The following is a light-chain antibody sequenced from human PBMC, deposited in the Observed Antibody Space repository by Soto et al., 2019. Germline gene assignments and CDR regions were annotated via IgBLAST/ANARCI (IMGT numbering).Light chain of an antibody. CDR1: SSDVGSYNR. J-gene: IGLJ3*02. CDR2: EVT. V-gene: IGLV2-18*02. Sequence: QSALTQPPSVSGSPGQSVTISCTGTSSDVGSYNRVSWYQQHPGTAPKLMIYEVTNRPSGVPNRFSASKSGNTASLTISGLQAEDEADYYCTSYTSSRTGVFGGGTKLTVL. CDR3: TSYTSSRTGV.